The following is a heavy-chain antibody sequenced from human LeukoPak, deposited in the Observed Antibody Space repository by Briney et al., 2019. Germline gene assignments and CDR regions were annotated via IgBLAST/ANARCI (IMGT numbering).Heavy chain of an antibody. CDR1: GFTFSNYE. CDR2: ISGNGNTI. J-gene: IGHJ3*02. V-gene: IGHV3-48*03. D-gene: IGHD4-23*01. Sequence: GGSLRLSCAASGFTFSNYEMNWVRQAPGKGLEWVSYISGNGNTIYYADSVKGRFTISRDNAKNSLYLQMNSLRAEDTAVYYCARRGAVADAFDIWGQGTMVTVSS. CDR3: ARRGAVADAFDI.